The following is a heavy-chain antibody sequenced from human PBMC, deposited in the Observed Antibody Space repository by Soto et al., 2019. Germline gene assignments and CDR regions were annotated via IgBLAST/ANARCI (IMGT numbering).Heavy chain of an antibody. CDR1: GDSISGSNYY. CDR3: ARRKPRYCSGSCYSYYFDY. Sequence: SETLSLTCTVSGDSISGSNYYWGWIRQPPGKGLEWIGSINYSGDTYYSPSLKSRVTISVDTSKNQFSLKLSSVTAADTAVYYCARRKPRYCSGSCYSYYFDYWVQGPLVTVSS. CDR2: INYSGDT. D-gene: IGHD2-15*01. J-gene: IGHJ4*02. V-gene: IGHV4-39*01.